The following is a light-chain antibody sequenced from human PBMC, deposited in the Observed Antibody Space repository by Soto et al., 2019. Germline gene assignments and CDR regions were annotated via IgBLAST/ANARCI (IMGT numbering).Light chain of an antibody. CDR1: QSRYKW. CDR2: AAS. CDR3: PQADSFPLS. J-gene: IGKJ4*01. Sequence: DIQMTQSPASVSASIGDRVTISGRASQSRYKWLVWYQQKPGKAPKLLIYAASSLQSGVPSRFSRSGYGTDFTLTLSSLQPPAFATSYCPQADSFPLSFGGGTKVEI. V-gene: IGKV1-12*01.